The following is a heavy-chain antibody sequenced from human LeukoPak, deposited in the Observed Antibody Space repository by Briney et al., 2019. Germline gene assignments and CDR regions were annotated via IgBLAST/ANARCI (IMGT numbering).Heavy chain of an antibody. V-gene: IGHV4-39*01. CDR3: ARLQYSSGWYRGSIDY. CDR1: GGSISSSSYY. J-gene: IGHJ4*02. CDR2: IYYSGST. Sequence: SETLSLTCTASGGSISSSSYYWGWIRQPPGKGLEWIGSIYYSGSTYYNPSHKSRVTISVDTSKNQFSLKLSSVTAADTAVYYCARLQYSSGWYRGSIDYWGQGTLVTVSS. D-gene: IGHD6-19*01.